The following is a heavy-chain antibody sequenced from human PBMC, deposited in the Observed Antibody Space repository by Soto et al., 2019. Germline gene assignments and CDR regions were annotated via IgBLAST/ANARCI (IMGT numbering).Heavy chain of an antibody. CDR1: GGSISSGGYY. V-gene: IGHV4-31*03. CDR3: ARVADILTGFLGDRLFDY. Sequence: SETLSLTCTVSGGSISSGGYYWSWIRQHPGKGLEWIGYIYYSGSTYYNPSLKSRVTISVDTSKNQFSLKLSSVTAADTAVYYCARVADILTGFLGDRLFDYWGQGTLVTVSS. J-gene: IGHJ4*02. CDR2: IYYSGST. D-gene: IGHD3-9*01.